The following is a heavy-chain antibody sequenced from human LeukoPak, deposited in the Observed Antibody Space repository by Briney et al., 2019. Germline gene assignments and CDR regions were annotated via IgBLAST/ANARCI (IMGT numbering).Heavy chain of an antibody. CDR3: AKPSCTPFDY. J-gene: IGHJ4*02. D-gene: IGHD2-8*01. CDR2: IIGSGGST. CDR1: GFTFSSYA. Sequence: GGSLRLSCAASGFTFSSYAMSWGRQAPGEGLEWVSAIIGSGGSTNYADSVKGRVTISRDNSKNTLYLQMNSLRAEDTAVYYCAKPSCTPFDYWGQGTLVTVSS. V-gene: IGHV3-23*01.